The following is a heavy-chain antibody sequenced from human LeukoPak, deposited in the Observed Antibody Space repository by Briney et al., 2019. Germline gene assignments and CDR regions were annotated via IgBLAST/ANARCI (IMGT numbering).Heavy chain of an antibody. V-gene: IGHV4-34*01. D-gene: IGHD4-23*01. J-gene: IGHJ5*02. Sequence: PSETLSLTCAVYGGSFSGYYWSWIRQPPGKGLEWIGEINHSGSTNYNPSLKSRVTISVDTSKNRFSLKLSSVTAADTAVYYCARGGGRTYTRKNWFDPWGQGTLVTVSS. CDR3: ARGGGRTYTRKNWFDP. CDR2: INHSGST. CDR1: GGSFSGYY.